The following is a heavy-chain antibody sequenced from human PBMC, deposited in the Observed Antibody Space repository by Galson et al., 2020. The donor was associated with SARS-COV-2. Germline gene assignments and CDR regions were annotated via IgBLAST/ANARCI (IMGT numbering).Heavy chain of an antibody. J-gene: IGHJ2*01. D-gene: IGHD4-17*01. CDR1: GTYISSGSYS. CDR3: TRLHYGDNAAEAVDGWY. CDR2: ISHSGGT. V-gene: IGHV4-30-2*01. Sequence: SETLSLTCAVSGTYISSGSYSWNWIRQPPGKGLEWIGYISHSGGTYYNPSLTGRVTISGDRSKNQFSLRLSSVTAADSTVYYYTRLHYGDNAAEAVDGWY.